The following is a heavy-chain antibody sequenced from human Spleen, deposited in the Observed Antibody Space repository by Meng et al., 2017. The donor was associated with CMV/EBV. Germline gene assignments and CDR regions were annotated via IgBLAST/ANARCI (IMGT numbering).Heavy chain of an antibody. Sequence: GGSLRLSCAASGFTFSSYGMHWVRQAPGKGLEWVSVISGSGGSTHYADSVKGRFTISRDNSKNTLYLQINSLRAEDTAVYYCAKIKIAPIEGNYFDYWGQGTLVTVSS. J-gene: IGHJ4*02. V-gene: IGHV3-23*01. CDR3: AKIKIAPIEGNYFDY. CDR2: ISGSGGST. CDR1: GFTFSSYG. D-gene: IGHD6-13*01.